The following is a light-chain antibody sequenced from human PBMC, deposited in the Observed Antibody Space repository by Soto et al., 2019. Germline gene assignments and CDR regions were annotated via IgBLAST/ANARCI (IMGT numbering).Light chain of an antibody. CDR3: TSYAGRNNFHV. CDR1: STDIGAYDF. CDR2: EVT. V-gene: IGLV2-8*01. Sequence: QAVLTQPPSASGSPGQSVTISCTGSSTDIGAYDFVSWYQQHPGRAPKLIIYEVTKRPSGVPDRFSGSKFGNTASLTVSGLQPEDEAESYRTSYAGRNNFHV. J-gene: IGLJ1*01.